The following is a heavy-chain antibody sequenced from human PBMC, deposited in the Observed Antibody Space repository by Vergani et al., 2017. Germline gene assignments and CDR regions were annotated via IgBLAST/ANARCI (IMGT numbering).Heavy chain of an antibody. J-gene: IGHJ4*02. CDR2: IYYSGST. V-gene: IGHV4-34*11. CDR3: ASRRGNKLELDGHDY. Sequence: QVQLQQWGAGLLKPSETLSLTCAVYGGSFSGYYWSWIRQPPGKGLEWIGYIYYSGSTNYNPSLKSRVTISVDTSKNQFSLKLSSVTAADTAVYYGASRRGNKLELDGHDYWGQGTLVTVSS. CDR1: GGSFSGYY. D-gene: IGHD1-7*01.